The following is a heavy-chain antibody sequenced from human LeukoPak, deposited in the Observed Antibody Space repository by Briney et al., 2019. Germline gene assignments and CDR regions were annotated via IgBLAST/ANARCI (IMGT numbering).Heavy chain of an antibody. V-gene: IGHV3-21*01. CDR3: ARDLDDSSGYPDY. Sequence: PGGSLRLSCAASGLTFSSYRMNWVRQAPGKGLEWVSSISSSSSYIYYADSVKGRFTISRDNAKNSLYLQMNSLRAEDTAVYYCARDLDDSSGYPDYWGQGTLVTVSS. J-gene: IGHJ4*02. CDR2: ISSSSSYI. D-gene: IGHD3-22*01. CDR1: GLTFSSYR.